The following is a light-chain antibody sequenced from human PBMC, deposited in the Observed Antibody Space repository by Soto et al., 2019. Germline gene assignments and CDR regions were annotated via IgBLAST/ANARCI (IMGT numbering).Light chain of an antibody. CDR1: QSIDKNY. Sequence: AFTESPGTLSLSPGARATLSCRASQSIDKNYLTWYQQKSGQAPRVLIYDASTRATGIPDRFSGSGSGTDFTLTISSLQSEDFAVYYCQQYTNWPPITFGQGTRLEIK. CDR3: QQYTNWPPIT. CDR2: DAS. J-gene: IGKJ5*01. V-gene: IGKV3D-20*02.